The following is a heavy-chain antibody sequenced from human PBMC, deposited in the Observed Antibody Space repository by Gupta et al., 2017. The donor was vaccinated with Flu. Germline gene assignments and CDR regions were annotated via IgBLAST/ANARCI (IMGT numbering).Heavy chain of an antibody. CDR3: ARVRDCITTSCYEPCDH. V-gene: IGHV1-2*06. CDR1: Y. CDR2: INPSSGGT. D-gene: IGHD2-2*01. Sequence: YIHWVRQAPGKGLEWMGRINPSSGGTKDAEKFQGRVTLTRDSSMNIVYMDLSSLRSDDTAVYFCARVRDCITTSCYEPCDHWGQGTLVTVSS. J-gene: IGHJ4*02.